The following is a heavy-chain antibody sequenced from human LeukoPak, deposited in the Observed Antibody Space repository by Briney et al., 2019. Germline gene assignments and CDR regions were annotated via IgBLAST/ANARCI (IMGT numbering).Heavy chain of an antibody. D-gene: IGHD5-24*01. J-gene: IGHJ3*02. CDR1: GGSVSSGSYY. Sequence: SETLSLTCTVSGGSVSSGSYYWSWIRQPPGKGLEWIGYIYYRGSTNYNPSLKSRVTISVDTSKNQFSLKLSSVTAADTAVYYCARHLEMATIPDAFDIWGQGTMVTVSS. V-gene: IGHV4-61*01. CDR3: ARHLEMATIPDAFDI. CDR2: IYYRGST.